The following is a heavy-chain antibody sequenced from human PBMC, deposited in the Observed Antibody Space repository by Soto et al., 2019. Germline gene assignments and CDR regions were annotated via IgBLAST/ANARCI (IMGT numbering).Heavy chain of an antibody. CDR2: IYVTGAV. Sequence: SETLSLTCIVSGAALNSGNYYWIWIRQVPGKGLEWIGHIYVTGAVDYNPSLRDRITISQDTSERQFSLNLRLVTAADTAVYYCARLRIATNNYKWFDPWGQGTLVTVSS. CDR3: ARLRIATNNYKWFDP. D-gene: IGHD2-21*01. CDR1: GAALNSGNYY. V-gene: IGHV4-31*03. J-gene: IGHJ5*02.